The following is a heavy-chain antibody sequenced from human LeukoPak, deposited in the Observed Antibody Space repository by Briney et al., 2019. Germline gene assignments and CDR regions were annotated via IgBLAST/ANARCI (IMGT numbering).Heavy chain of an antibody. V-gene: IGHV3-30-3*01. CDR2: ISYDGSNK. J-gene: IGHJ5*02. CDR3: ARDVGYRSWFDP. D-gene: IGHD5-18*01. CDR1: GFTFSSYA. Sequence: HPGRSLRLSCAASGFTFSSYAMHWVRQAPGKGLEWVAVISYDGSNKYYADSVKGRFTISRDNSKNTLYLQMNSLTAEDTAMYYCARDVGYRSWFDPWGQGTLVTVSS.